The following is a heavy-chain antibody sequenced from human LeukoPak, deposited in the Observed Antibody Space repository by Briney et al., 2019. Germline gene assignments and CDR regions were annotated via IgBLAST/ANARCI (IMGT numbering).Heavy chain of an antibody. Sequence: PGGSLRLSCAASGFTFDIYEMNWVRQAPGKGLEWISYISSDRNVIYYADSVKGRFTISRDNAKYSLYLQMSSLRAEDTAVYYCAGSKYPEPQDLNFWGQGTLVAVSS. CDR2: ISSDRNVI. J-gene: IGHJ4*02. CDR1: GFTFDIYE. CDR3: AGSKYPEPQDLNF. V-gene: IGHV3-48*03. D-gene: IGHD4-11*01.